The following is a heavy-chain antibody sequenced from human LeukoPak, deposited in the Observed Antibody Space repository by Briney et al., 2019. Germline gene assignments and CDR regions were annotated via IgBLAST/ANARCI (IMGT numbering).Heavy chain of an antibody. CDR1: GFTFSKFA. CDR3: AKTDRTGALGRFRMRSDAFDV. CDR2: ISGSGGIT. Sequence: GGSLRLSCAAAGFTFSKFAISSVRQAPAKGLEWVSAISGSGGITYYADSVKGRFTISRDNAKNTLYMQMNSLRAEDTAVYYCAKTDRTGALGRFRMRSDAFDVWGQGTMVTVSS. J-gene: IGHJ3*01. D-gene: IGHD3-3*01. V-gene: IGHV3-23*01.